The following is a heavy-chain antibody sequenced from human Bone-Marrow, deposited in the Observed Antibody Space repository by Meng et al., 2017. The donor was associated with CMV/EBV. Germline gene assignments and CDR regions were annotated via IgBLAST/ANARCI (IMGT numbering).Heavy chain of an antibody. J-gene: IGHJ6*02. CDR1: GFTFSSYG. CDR2: IRYDGSNK. D-gene: IGHD1-26*01. CDR3: ARDARRYSGTYYYYYGMDV. V-gene: IGHV3-30*02. Sequence: GESLKISCAASGFTFSSYGMHWVRQAPGKGLEWVAFIRYDGSNKYYADSVKGRFTISRDNSKNTLYLQMNSLRAEDTAVYYCARDARRYSGTYYYYYGMDVWGQGTTVTV.